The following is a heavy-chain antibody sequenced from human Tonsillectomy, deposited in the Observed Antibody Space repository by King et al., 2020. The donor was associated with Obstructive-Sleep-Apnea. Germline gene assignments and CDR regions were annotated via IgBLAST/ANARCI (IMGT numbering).Heavy chain of an antibody. J-gene: IGHJ4*02. CDR2: INPSGGSP. CDR3: ARAHSGSSFDV. CDR1: GYTFVNYF. V-gene: IGHV1-46*01. Sequence: VQLVESGAEVRKPGASMKVSCKASGYTFVNYFMHWVRQAPGQGLEWMGIINPSGGSPNYAQRFQDRVTMTRDTSTSTVYMELSSLRFDDTDVYYCARAHSGSSFDVWGQGTLVTVSS. D-gene: IGHD1-26*01.